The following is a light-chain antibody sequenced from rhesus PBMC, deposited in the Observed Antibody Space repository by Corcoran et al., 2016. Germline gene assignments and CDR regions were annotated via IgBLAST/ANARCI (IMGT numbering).Light chain of an antibody. J-gene: IGKJ2*01. V-gene: IGKV1-36*01. CDR3: LQYNSKPYS. CDR2: AAS. CDR1: QGISNY. Sequence: DIPMTQSPSSLSASVGDRVTITCRASQGISNYLSWYQQKPGKAPKRLIYAASSLEIGVPSRFSGSGSGTELTLTISSLQPEDFAAYYCLQYNSKPYSFGQGTKVEIK.